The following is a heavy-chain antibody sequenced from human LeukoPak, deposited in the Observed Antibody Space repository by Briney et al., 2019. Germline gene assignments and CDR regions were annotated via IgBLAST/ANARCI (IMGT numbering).Heavy chain of an antibody. J-gene: IGHJ5*02. CDR1: GFDLSTYE. V-gene: IGHV3-48*03. CDR3: ARGDPHADL. CDR2: ITISGHTK. Sequence: GGSLRLSCAASGFDLSTYEMNWVRQAPGKGLEWIADITISGHTKNYADSVKGRFIISRDNARTSLYLQMNSLRVEDTGVYYCARGDPHADLWGQGTLVTVSS.